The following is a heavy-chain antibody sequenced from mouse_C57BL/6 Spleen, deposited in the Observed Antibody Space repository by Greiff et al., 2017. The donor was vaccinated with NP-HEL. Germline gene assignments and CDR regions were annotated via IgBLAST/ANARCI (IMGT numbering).Heavy chain of an antibody. J-gene: IGHJ2*01. CDR3: ARRITTVVAMDY. V-gene: IGHV1-80*01. Sequence: QVQLQQSGAELVKPGASVKISCKASGYAFSSYWMNWVKQRPGKGLEWIGQIYPGDGDTNYNGKFKGKATLTADKSSSTAYMQLSSLTSEDSAVYFCARRITTVVAMDYWGQGTTLTVSS. CDR2: IYPGDGDT. CDR1: GYAFSSYW. D-gene: IGHD1-1*01.